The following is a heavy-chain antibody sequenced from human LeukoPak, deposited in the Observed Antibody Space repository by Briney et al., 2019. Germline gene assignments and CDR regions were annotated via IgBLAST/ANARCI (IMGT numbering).Heavy chain of an antibody. CDR3: AELGGGVPDGYYSFLDY. J-gene: IGHJ4*02. CDR2: IYYSGST. Sequence: PSETLSLTCTVTGGSISSSSYYWDWIRQPPGKGLEWIGGIYYSGSTYYNPSLKSRVTISVDTSKNQFSLKLSSVTAADTAVYYCAELGGGVPDGYYSFLDYCGQGTLVTVSS. D-gene: IGHD5-24*01. V-gene: IGHV4-39*01. CDR1: GGSISSSSYY.